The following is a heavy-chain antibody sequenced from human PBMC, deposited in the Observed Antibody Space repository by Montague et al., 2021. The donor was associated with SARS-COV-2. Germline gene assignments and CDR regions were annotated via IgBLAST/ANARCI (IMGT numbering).Heavy chain of an antibody. CDR1: GESIDRDTYY. J-gene: IGHJ4*02. D-gene: IGHD6-19*01. Sequence: SETLSLTCIVSGESIDRDTYYWGWIRQSPGKGLEWIGSLSSSGSTYYNPSLRGRVTISMDTSKNHFSLKLNSVTATDTAVYFCARPGSVSGWFYFVDWGQGTLVSVSS. V-gene: IGHV4-39*02. CDR3: ARPGSVSGWFYFVD. CDR2: LSSSGST.